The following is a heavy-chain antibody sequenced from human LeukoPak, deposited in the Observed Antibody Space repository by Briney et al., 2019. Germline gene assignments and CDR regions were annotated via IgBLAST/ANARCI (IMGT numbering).Heavy chain of an antibody. CDR1: GFTFSSYA. Sequence: PGGSLRLSCSASGFTFSSYAMHWVRQAPGKGLEYVSAISSNGGSTYYADSVKGRFTISRDNSKNTLYLQMSSLRVEDTAVYYCVKDTSPPLRYFDWLLIFDYWGQGTLVTVSS. D-gene: IGHD3-9*01. V-gene: IGHV3-64D*06. CDR2: ISSNGGST. J-gene: IGHJ4*02. CDR3: VKDTSPPLRYFDWLLIFDY.